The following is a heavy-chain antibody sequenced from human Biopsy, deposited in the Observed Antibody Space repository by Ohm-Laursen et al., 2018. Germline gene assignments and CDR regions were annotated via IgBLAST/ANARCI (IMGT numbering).Heavy chain of an antibody. CDR2: IYITGET. CDR1: GGSLNFYY. Sequence: TLSLTCTVSGGSLNFYYWTWIRQPAGQGLEWIGRIYITGETDYNPSLKSRVTMSVDSSKKQFSLKLKSVTAADTAIYYCARAPPLIRGVVESWFDPWGQGILVTVSS. CDR3: ARAPPLIRGVVESWFDP. V-gene: IGHV4-4*07. D-gene: IGHD3-10*01. J-gene: IGHJ5*02.